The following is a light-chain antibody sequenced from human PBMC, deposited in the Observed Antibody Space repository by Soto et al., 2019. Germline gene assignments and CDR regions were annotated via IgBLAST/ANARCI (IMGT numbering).Light chain of an antibody. J-gene: IGKJ1*01. V-gene: IGKV1-39*01. CDR3: QQSYSTPWT. CDR1: QYISSY. Sequence: DIQMTQSPSSLSASVGDRVTITCRASQYISSYLNWYQQKPEKAPKVLIYAASSLQSGVPSRFSGSGSGTDFTLTISSLQPEDFATYYCQQSYSTPWTFGQGTKVEIK. CDR2: AAS.